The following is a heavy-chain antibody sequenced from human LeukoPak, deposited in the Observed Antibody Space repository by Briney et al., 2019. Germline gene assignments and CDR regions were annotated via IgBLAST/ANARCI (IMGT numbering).Heavy chain of an antibody. Sequence: GGSLRLSCAASGFTFSRYSMNWVRQAPGKGLEWVSSISSSSSYIYYADSVKGRFTIPRDNAKNSLYLQMNSLRAEDTAVYYCARDGGDFFDYWGQGTLVTVSS. J-gene: IGHJ4*02. D-gene: IGHD3-16*01. CDR3: ARDGGDFFDY. CDR2: ISSSSSYI. CDR1: GFTFSRYS. V-gene: IGHV3-21*01.